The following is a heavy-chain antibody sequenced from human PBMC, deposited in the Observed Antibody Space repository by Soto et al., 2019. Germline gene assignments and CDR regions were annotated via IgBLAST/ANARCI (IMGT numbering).Heavy chain of an antibody. CDR1: GFTFSNAW. Sequence: LRLSCAASGFTFSNAWMSWVRQAPGKGLEWVGRIKSKTDGATTDYAAPVKGRFTISRDDSKDTLYLQINSLKTEDTAVYYCATDAYYDTSGYWFWGQGTLVTVSS. CDR2: IKSKTDGATT. J-gene: IGHJ4*02. V-gene: IGHV3-15*01. CDR3: ATDAYYDTSGYWF. D-gene: IGHD3-22*01.